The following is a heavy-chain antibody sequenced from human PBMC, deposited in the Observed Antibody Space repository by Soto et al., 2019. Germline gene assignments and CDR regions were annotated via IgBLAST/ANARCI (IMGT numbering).Heavy chain of an antibody. CDR2: ISGSGGST. J-gene: IGHJ2*01. CDR3: AKEGHGYFDL. Sequence: EVQLLESGGGLVQPGGSLRLSCAVSGLTFSTYAMTWVRQAPGKGLEWVSAISGSGGSTYYADSVKGRFTISRDNSKNTLYLQMNSLRAEDTAVYYCAKEGHGYFDLWGRGTLVTVSS. V-gene: IGHV3-23*01. CDR1: GLTFSTYA.